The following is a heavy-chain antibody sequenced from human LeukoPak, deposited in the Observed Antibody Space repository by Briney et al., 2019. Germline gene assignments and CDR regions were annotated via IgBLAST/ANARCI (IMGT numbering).Heavy chain of an antibody. V-gene: IGHV3-48*03. D-gene: IGHD2-15*01. CDR1: GFNFNDYE. CDR2: INSGSNSI. Sequence: GGSLRLSCAASGFNFNDYEMNWVRQAPGKGLEWIAYINSGSNSIYYADSVRGRVTISRHSASQSVYLQMNSLRVEDTGVYFCAREDNAFELWGQGTVVTVSS. CDR3: AREDNAFEL. J-gene: IGHJ3*01.